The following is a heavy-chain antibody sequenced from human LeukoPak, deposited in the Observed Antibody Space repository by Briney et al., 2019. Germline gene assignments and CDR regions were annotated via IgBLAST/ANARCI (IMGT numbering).Heavy chain of an antibody. J-gene: IGHJ4*02. CDR2: IIPIFGTA. CDR1: GGTFSSYA. CDR3: ARAGTVTTFDYFDY. D-gene: IGHD4-17*01. Sequence: SVKVSCKASGGTFSSYAISWVRQAPGQGLEWMGGIIPIFGTANYAQKFQGRVTITTDESTSTAYMELSSLRSEDTAMYYCARAGTVTTFDYFDYWGQGTLVTVSS. V-gene: IGHV1-69*05.